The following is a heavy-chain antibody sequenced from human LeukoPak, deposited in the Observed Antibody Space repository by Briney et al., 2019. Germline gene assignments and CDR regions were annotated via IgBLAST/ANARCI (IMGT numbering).Heavy chain of an antibody. CDR2: IYYTGTT. J-gene: IGHJ4*02. V-gene: IGHV4-59*08. Sequence: SETLSLTCTVSGDSISRYYWSWIRQPPGKGLECIGYIYYTGTTNYNPSLKSRVTMSVDTSKNQFSLRLKSVTAADTAVYYCARHTGRGQQLADWGQGILVTVAS. CDR3: ARHTGRGQQLAD. CDR1: GDSISRYY. D-gene: IGHD6-13*01.